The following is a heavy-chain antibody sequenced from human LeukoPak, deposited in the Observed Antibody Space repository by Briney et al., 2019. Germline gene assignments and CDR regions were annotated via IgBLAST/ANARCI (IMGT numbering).Heavy chain of an antibody. J-gene: IGHJ4*01. V-gene: IGHV3-33*06. CDR1: GFTFSRYV. CDR2: IWHDGSAE. CDR3: AKDNAGGWSGHFDS. D-gene: IGHD6-19*01. Sequence: GGSLRLSCAASGFTFSRYVMYWVRQAPGKGLEWVAVIWHDGSAEFYADSVKGRFSISRDDSKNTVYLQMSRLRAEDTALYYCAKDNAGGWSGHFDSWGQGTLVTVSS.